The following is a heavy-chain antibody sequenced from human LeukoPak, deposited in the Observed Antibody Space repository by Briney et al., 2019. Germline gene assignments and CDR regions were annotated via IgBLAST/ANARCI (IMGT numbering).Heavy chain of an antibody. Sequence: PGGSLRLSCALSVFTFDDYGMSWVRQAPGKGLEWVSGINWNGGSTGYADSVKGRFTISRDNAKNSLYLQMNSLRAEDTALYHCARSLGKRYGNWFDPWGQGTLVTVSS. D-gene: IGHD4-17*01. CDR3: ARSLGKRYGNWFDP. CDR2: INWNGGST. J-gene: IGHJ5*02. CDR1: VFTFDDYG. V-gene: IGHV3-20*01.